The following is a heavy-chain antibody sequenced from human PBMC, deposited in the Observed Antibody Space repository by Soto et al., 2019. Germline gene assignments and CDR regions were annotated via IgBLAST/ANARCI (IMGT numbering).Heavy chain of an antibody. J-gene: IGHJ5*02. CDR1: RFSFSDYY. Sequence: QVQLVESGGGLVQPGGSLRLSCAASRFSFSDYYMSWIRQPPGKGLEWVSYISKSGSIIHYADSVKGRFTISRDNAKNSLYLQMNSLRAEDTALYYCARDLSPYSDYYDESSSETWFDPWGQGTLVTVSS. V-gene: IGHV3-11*01. CDR2: ISKSGSII. CDR3: ARDLSPYSDYYDESSSETWFDP. D-gene: IGHD3-22*01.